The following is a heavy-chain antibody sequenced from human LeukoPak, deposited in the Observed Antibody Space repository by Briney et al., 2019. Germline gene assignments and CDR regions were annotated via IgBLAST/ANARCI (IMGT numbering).Heavy chain of an antibody. Sequence: GASVKVSCKASGGTFSSYAISWVRQAPGQGLEWMGRIIPILGIANYAQKFQGRVTITADKSTSTAYMELSSLRSEDTAVYYCARDWLTTVTTYYFDYWGQGTLVTVSS. D-gene: IGHD4-11*01. CDR1: GGTFSSYA. J-gene: IGHJ4*02. CDR2: IIPILGIA. V-gene: IGHV1-69*04. CDR3: ARDWLTTVTTYYFDY.